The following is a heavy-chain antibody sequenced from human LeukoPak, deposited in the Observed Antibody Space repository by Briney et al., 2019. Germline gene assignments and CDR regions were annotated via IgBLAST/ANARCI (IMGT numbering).Heavy chain of an antibody. Sequence: GGSLRLSCAASGFNFNRDWMIWVRQAPGKGLEWVANIKQDGSLKYYVDSVKGRFTISRENAKNSLYLQMNSLRAEDTAVYYCTRDESPSDSSGYYDAFDIWGQGTMVTVSS. CDR2: IKQDGSLK. CDR1: GFNFNRDW. J-gene: IGHJ3*02. CDR3: TRDESPSDSSGYYDAFDI. V-gene: IGHV3-7*01. D-gene: IGHD3-22*01.